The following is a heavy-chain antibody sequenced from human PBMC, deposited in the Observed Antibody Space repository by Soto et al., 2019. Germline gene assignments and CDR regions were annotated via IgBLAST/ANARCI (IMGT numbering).Heavy chain of an antibody. CDR2: INPSGGST. D-gene: IGHD1-26*01. V-gene: IGHV1-46*01. J-gene: IGHJ4*02. Sequence: XSVKVSCKASGYPFTSYYMHWVRQAPGQGLEWMGIINPSGGSTSYAQKFQGRVTMTRDTSTSTVYMELSSLRSEDTAVYYCARVGRRDLELVYFDYWGQGTLVTVSS. CDR3: ARVGRRDLELVYFDY. CDR1: GYPFTSYY.